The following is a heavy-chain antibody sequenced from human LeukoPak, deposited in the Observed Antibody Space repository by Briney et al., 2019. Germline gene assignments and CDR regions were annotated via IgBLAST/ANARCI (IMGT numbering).Heavy chain of an antibody. CDR3: ARRNDYYGSGSYYKTYYYYYMDV. J-gene: IGHJ6*03. Sequence: PGGSLRLSCAASGFTFSSYGMHWVRQAPGKGLEWVAFIRYDGSNKYYADSVKGRFTISRDNSKNTLYLQMNSLRAEDTAVYYCARRNDYYGSGSYYKTYYYYYMDVWGKGTTVTVSS. CDR1: GFTFSSYG. D-gene: IGHD3-10*01. CDR2: IRYDGSNK. V-gene: IGHV3-30*02.